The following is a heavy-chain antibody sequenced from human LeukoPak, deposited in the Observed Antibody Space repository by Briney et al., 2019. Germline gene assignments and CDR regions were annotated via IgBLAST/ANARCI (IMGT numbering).Heavy chain of an antibody. CDR3: ARDAGWSAAMVTFWFDP. Sequence: ASVKVSCKASGYTFTSYAMHWVRQAPGQRLEWMGWINAGNGNTKYSQKFQGRVTITRDTSASTAYMELSSLRSEDTAVYYCARDAGWSAAMVTFWFDPLGLGTLVTVSS. CDR2: INAGNGNT. CDR1: GYTFTSYA. V-gene: IGHV1-3*01. J-gene: IGHJ5*02. D-gene: IGHD5-18*01.